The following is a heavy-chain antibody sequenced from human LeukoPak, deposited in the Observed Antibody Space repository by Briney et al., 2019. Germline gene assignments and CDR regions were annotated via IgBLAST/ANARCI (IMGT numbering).Heavy chain of an antibody. D-gene: IGHD3-10*01. J-gene: IGHJ5*02. CDR2: IYYSGNT. CDR3: TREVEGYSYASGRFLHFDP. CDR1: GGSTSSNYY. V-gene: IGHV4-39*02. Sequence: SEALSLTCTVSGGSTSSNYYWGWIRQPPGEDLEWIGSIYYSGNTYYNPSLKSRVTISVDTSKNQFSLRLSSVTAADTAVYYCTREVEGYSYASGRFLHFDPWGQGTLVTVSS.